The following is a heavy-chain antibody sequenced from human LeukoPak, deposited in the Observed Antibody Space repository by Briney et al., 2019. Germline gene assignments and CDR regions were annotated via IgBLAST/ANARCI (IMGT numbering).Heavy chain of an antibody. CDR3: ARGGRRSVITVVVVAAKHWFDP. V-gene: IGHV3-21*01. J-gene: IGHJ5*02. CDR1: GFTFSSYS. D-gene: IGHD2-15*01. CDR2: ISSSSSYI. Sequence: GGSLRLSCAASGFTFSSYSMNWVRQAPGKGLEWVSSISSSSSYIYYADSVKGRFTISRDNAKNSLYLQMNSLRAEDTAVYYCARGGRRSVITVVVVAAKHWFDPWGQGTLVTVSS.